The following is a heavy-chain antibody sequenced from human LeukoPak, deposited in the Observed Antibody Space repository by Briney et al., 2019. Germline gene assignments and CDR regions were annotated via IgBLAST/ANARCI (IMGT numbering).Heavy chain of an antibody. CDR1: GFTFSDHY. CDR2: GRDKTKSYST. Sequence: GGSLRLSCVASGFTFSDHYIDWVRQAPGRGLEWVGRGRDKTKSYSTAYAASVKHRFTISRDDSKNSAYLQINSLKAEETAVYYCVRIDMGATSRDAFDIWGQGTMVTVSS. V-gene: IGHV3-72*01. J-gene: IGHJ3*02. CDR3: VRIDMGATSRDAFDI. D-gene: IGHD1-26*01.